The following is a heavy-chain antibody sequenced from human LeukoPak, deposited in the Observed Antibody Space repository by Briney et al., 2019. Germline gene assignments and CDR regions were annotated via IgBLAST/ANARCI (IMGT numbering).Heavy chain of an antibody. CDR2: ISSSGSTI. Sequence: PGGSLRLSCAASGFTFSDYYRSWIRQAPGKGLEWVSYISSSGSTIYYADSVKGRFTISRDNAKNSLYLQMNSLRAEDTAVYYCARDLVAATPDAFDIWGQGTMVTVSS. V-gene: IGHV3-11*04. J-gene: IGHJ3*02. CDR1: GFTFSDYY. CDR3: ARDLVAATPDAFDI. D-gene: IGHD2-15*01.